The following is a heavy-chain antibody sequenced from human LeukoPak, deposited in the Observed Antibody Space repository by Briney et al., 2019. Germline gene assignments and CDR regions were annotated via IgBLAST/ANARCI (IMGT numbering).Heavy chain of an antibody. J-gene: IGHJ6*02. D-gene: IGHD2-2*01. CDR3: AREEIVVVPAAPKPYYYYYGMDV. CDR1: GFTFSSYA. V-gene: IGHV3-30-3*01. CDR2: ISYDGSNK. Sequence: PGGSLRLSCAASGFTFSSYAMHWVRQAPGKGLEWVAVISYDGSNKYYADSVKGRFTISRDNSKNTLYLQMNSLRAEDTAVYYCAREEIVVVPAAPKPYYYYYGMDVWGQGTTVTVSS.